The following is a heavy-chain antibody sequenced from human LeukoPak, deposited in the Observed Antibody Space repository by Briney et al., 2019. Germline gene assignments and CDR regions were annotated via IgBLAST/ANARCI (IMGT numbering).Heavy chain of an antibody. D-gene: IGHD6-6*01. V-gene: IGHV3-23*01. CDR2: ISSSGSDT. J-gene: IGHJ4*02. CDR3: ARGPNSNWSGLDF. Sequence: GGSLRLSCAASGFTFTNYAMSWVRQAPGKGLEWVSAISSSGSDTYYADPVKGRFTVSRDNAKNTLYLQVNNLRAEDTAVYYCARGPNSNWSGLDFWGQGTLLTVSS. CDR1: GFTFTNYA.